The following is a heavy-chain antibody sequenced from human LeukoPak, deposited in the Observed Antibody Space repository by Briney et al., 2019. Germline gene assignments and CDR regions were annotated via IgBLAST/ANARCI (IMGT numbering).Heavy chain of an antibody. Sequence: GGSLRLSCAASGFTFSSYAMHWVRQAPGKGLEWVAVISYDGSNKYYADSVKGRFTISRDNSKNTLYLQMNSLRAEDTAVYYCAKLRYSSGWYPYYFDYWGQGTLVTVSS. J-gene: IGHJ4*02. V-gene: IGHV3-30*04. CDR1: GFTFSSYA. D-gene: IGHD6-19*01. CDR2: ISYDGSNK. CDR3: AKLRYSSGWYPYYFDY.